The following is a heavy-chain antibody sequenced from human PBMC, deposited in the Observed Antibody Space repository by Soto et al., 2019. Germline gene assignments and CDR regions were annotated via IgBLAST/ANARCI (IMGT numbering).Heavy chain of an antibody. J-gene: IGHJ4*02. Sequence: QVQLLQSGAEVKKPGASVKVSCKASGYTFTANYIHWVRQAPGQGLEWMGWINPKSGGTKYPQKSQGRVTMTRDTSLSTVYMTLTRLTSDDTAVYYCARDLAKGGGSAGFDYWGQVTRVTFSS. V-gene: IGHV1-2*02. CDR2: INPKSGGT. D-gene: IGHD3-16*01. CDR3: ARDLAKGGGSAGFDY. CDR1: GYTFTANY.